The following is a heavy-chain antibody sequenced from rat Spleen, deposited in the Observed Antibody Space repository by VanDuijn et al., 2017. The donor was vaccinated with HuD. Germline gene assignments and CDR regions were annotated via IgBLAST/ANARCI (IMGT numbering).Heavy chain of an antibody. CDR3: ARSVFDY. CDR1: GRTFSDYY. CDR2: INYDGSRT. J-gene: IGHJ2*01. Sequence: EVQLVESGGGLVQPGRSLKLSCAASGRTFSDYYMAWVRQAPTKGLEWVATINYDGSRTDYRDSVKGRFTISRDNAKSTLYLQMDSLRSEDTATYYCARSVFDYWGQGVMVTVSS. V-gene: IGHV5-7*01.